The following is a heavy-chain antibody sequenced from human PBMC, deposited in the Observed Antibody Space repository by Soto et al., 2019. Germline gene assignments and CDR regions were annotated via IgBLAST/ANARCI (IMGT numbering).Heavy chain of an antibody. CDR2: ISGSGGST. CDR3: AKAPLLRPYYYYGMDV. CDR1: GFTFSSYA. Sequence: PGGSLRLSCAASGFTFSSYAMSWVRQAPGKGLEWVSAISGSGGSTYYADSVKGRFTISRDNSKNTLYLQMNSLRAEDTAVYYCAKAPLLRPYYYYGMDVWGQGTTVTVSS. D-gene: IGHD1-26*01. V-gene: IGHV3-23*01. J-gene: IGHJ6*02.